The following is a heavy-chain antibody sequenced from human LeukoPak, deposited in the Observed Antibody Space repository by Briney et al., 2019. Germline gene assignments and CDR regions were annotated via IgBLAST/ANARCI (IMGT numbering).Heavy chain of an antibody. V-gene: IGHV3-30*02. CDR2: IRYDGSNK. CDR1: GFTFSSYG. D-gene: IGHD3-9*01. CDR3: ARDPRYFDWLFYGMDV. J-gene: IGHJ6*02. Sequence: GGSLRLSCAASGFTFSSYGMHWVRQAPGRGLEWVAFIRYDGSNKYYADSVKGRFTISRDNSKNTLYLQMNSLRAEDTAVYYCARDPRYFDWLFYGMDVWGQGTTVTVSS.